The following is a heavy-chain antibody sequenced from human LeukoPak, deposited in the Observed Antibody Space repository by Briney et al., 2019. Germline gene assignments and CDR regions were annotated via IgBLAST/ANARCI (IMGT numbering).Heavy chain of an antibody. CDR2: ISGSGGST. CDR1: GFTFSSYA. CDR3: AKEGPSYYYDSSGYPAY. Sequence: PGGSLRLSCAASGFTFSSYAMSWVRQAPGKGLEWVSAISGSGGSTYYADSVKGRFTISRVNSKNTLYLQMNSLRAEDTAVYYCAKEGPSYYYDSSGYPAYWGQGTLVTVSS. J-gene: IGHJ4*02. V-gene: IGHV3-23*01. D-gene: IGHD3-22*01.